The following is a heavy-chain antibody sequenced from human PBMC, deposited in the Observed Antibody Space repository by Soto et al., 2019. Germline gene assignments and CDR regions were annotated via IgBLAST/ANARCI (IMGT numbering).Heavy chain of an antibody. CDR2: INPSGGST. CDR3: ARGVGIAATGTGGWFDP. J-gene: IGHJ5*02. V-gene: IGHV1-46*01. Sequence: ASVKVSCKASGYTFSSYYMHWARQAPGQGLEWMAIINPSGGSTSYAQKFQGRVTMTRDTSTSTVYMELSSLRSEDTAVYYCARGVGIAATGTGGWFDPWGQGTLVTVSS. CDR1: GYTFSSYY. D-gene: IGHD6-13*01.